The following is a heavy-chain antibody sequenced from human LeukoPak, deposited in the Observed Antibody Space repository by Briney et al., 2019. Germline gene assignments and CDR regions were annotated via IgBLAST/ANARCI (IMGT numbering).Heavy chain of an antibody. D-gene: IGHD5-12*01. J-gene: IGHJ6*03. CDR1: GHTFTGYY. CDR3: ARDLSEVAGYAGSYYYYYYMDV. Sequence: GASVKVSCKASGHTFTGYYMNWVRQAPGQGLEWMGWINPNSGGTNYAQKFQGRDTMTRDTSISTAYMELSRLRSDDTAVYYCARDLSEVAGYAGSYYYYYYMDVWGKGTTVTVSS. CDR2: INPNSGGT. V-gene: IGHV1-2*02.